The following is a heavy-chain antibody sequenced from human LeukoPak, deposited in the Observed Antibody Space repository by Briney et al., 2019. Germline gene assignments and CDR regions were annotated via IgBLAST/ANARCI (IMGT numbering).Heavy chain of an antibody. CDR2: ISSSSSYT. V-gene: IGHV3-11*06. J-gene: IGHJ4*02. CDR3: AREGRGYYYDSSGSY. CDR1: GFTFSDYY. Sequence: GGSLRLSCAASGFTFSDYYMSWIRQAPGKGLEWVSYISSSSSYTNYADSVKGRFTISRDNSKNTLYLQMNSLRAEDTAVYYCAREGRGYYYDSSGSYWGQGTLVTVSS. D-gene: IGHD3-22*01.